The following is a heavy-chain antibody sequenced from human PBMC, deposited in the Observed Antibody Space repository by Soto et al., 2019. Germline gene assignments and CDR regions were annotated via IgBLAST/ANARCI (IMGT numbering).Heavy chain of an antibody. Sequence: QVQLVQSGAEVKKPGSSVKVSCKASGGTFSSYAISWVRQAPGQGLEWMGGIIPIFGTANYAQKFQGRVTITADKSKSSAYRGLSIRRPDDTAVYYCESGGTARDFDIWGQGPMVTVSS. D-gene: IGHD6-13*01. CDR2: IIPIFGTA. CDR3: ESGGTARDFDI. V-gene: IGHV1-69*06. CDR1: GGTFSSYA. J-gene: IGHJ3*02.